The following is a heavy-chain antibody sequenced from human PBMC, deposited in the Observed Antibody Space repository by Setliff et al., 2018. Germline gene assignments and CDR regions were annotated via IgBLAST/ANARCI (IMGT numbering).Heavy chain of an antibody. CDR1: GGSISTYY. D-gene: IGHD2-2*01. CDR3: ARDTRVRDSSSVPSDTFDI. V-gene: IGHV4-59*01. J-gene: IGHJ3*02. Sequence: PSETLSLTCSVSGGSISTYYWSWIRQSPGKGLEWIGNINYSGTTNYMSSLKSRVTISIDTPKNRFSLRLSSVTAADTAVYYCARDTRVRDSSSVPSDTFDIWGRGTKVTVSS. CDR2: INYSGTT.